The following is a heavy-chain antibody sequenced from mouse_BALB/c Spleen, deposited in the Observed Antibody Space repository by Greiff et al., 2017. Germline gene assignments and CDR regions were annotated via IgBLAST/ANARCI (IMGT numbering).Heavy chain of an antibody. Sequence: EVQLVESGGGLVKPGGSLKLSCAASGFTFSSYAMSWVRQSPEKRLEWVAEISSGGSYTYYPDTVTGRFTISRDNAKNTLYLEMSSLRSEDTAMYYCANWDVAYWGQGTLVTVSA. J-gene: IGHJ3*01. CDR1: GFTFSSYA. CDR3: ANWDVAY. D-gene: IGHD4-1*01. CDR2: ISSGGSYT. V-gene: IGHV5-9-4*01.